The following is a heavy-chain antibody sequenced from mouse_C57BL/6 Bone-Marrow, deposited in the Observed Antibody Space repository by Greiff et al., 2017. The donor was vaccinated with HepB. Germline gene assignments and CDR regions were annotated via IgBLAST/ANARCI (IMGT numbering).Heavy chain of an antibody. CDR1: GFTFTDYY. CDR3: ARSLYYYGSSAGFAY. J-gene: IGHJ3*01. V-gene: IGHV7-3*01. CDR2: IRNKANGYTT. D-gene: IGHD1-1*01. Sequence: EVQVVESGGGLVQPGGSLSLSCAASGFTFTDYYMSWVRQPPGKALEWLGFIRNKANGYTTEYSASVKGRFTISRDNSQSILYLQMNALRAEDSATYYCARSLYYYGSSAGFAYWGQGTLVTVSA.